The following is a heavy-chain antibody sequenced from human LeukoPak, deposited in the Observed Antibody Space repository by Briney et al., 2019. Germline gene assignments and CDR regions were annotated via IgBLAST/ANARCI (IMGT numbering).Heavy chain of an antibody. Sequence: GGSLRLSCAASGFTFSSYEMNWVRQAPGKGLEWVSYISSSGSTIYYADSVKGRFTISRDNAKNSLYLQMNSLRAEDTAVYYCAREAGTTGVGGYYYGMDVSGQGTTVTVSS. CDR1: GFTFSSYE. CDR2: ISSSGSTI. J-gene: IGHJ6*02. D-gene: IGHD1-1*01. CDR3: AREAGTTGVGGYYYGMDV. V-gene: IGHV3-48*03.